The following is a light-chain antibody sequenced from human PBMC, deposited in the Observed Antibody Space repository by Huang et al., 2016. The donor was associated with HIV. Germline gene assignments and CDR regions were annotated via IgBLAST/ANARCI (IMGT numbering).Light chain of an antibody. CDR3: QQYYTTPFT. CDR1: RSVLYNSHNRNY. J-gene: IGKJ3*01. CDR2: PAS. Sequence: DILMTQSPDSLAVSLGERATINCKSSRSVLYNSHNRNYLAWYQQRPGQPPKLLIHPASTRESGVPERFSGAGSGTDFTLTISSLQAEDVAIYYCQQYYTTPFTFGPGTKVDLK. V-gene: IGKV4-1*01.